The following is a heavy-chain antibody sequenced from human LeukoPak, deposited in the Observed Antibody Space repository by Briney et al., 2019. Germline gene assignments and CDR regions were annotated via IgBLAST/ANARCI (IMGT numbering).Heavy chain of an antibody. V-gene: IGHV1-46*01. CDR2: INPSGGST. J-gene: IGHJ6*03. D-gene: IGHD6-13*01. CDR1: GYTFTSYY. CDR3: ARRQVQLTSYYYYYMDV. Sequence: ASVKVSCKASGYTFTSYYMHWVRQAPGQGLEWMGIINPSGGSTSYAQKFQGRVTMTRDTSTSTVYMELSSLRSEDTAVYYCARRQVQLTSYYYYYMDVWGKGTTVTVSS.